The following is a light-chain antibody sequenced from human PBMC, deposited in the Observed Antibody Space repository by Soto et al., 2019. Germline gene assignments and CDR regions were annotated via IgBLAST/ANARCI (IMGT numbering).Light chain of an antibody. V-gene: IGLV2-11*01. CDR1: SSDVGTYNY. Sequence: QSALTQPRSVSGSPGQSVTISCTGNSSDVGTYNYVSWYQQHPGKAPKLIIYDVTKWPSGVPDRFSGSKSGNTASLTISGLQAEDEADYYCCSYAGSYTHVFGTGTKVTVL. CDR2: DVT. CDR3: CSYAGSYTHV. J-gene: IGLJ1*01.